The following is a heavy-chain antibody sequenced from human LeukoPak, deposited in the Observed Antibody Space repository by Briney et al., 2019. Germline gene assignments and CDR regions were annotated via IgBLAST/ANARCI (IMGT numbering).Heavy chain of an antibody. CDR2: INPSGGST. V-gene: IGHV1-46*01. J-gene: IGHJ5*02. CDR1: GYTFTSYY. D-gene: IGHD3-10*01. CDR3: ATNILVRDIINWFDP. Sequence: ASVKVSCKSSGYTFTSYYMHWVRQAPGQGLELMGIINPSGGSTSYAQKFQGRVTMTRDMSTSTVYMELSSLRSEDTAVYYCATNILVRDIINWFDPWGQGTLVTVSS.